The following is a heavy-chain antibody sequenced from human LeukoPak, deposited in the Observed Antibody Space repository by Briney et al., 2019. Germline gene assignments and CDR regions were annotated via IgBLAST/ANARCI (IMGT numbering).Heavy chain of an antibody. CDR1: GGSISSYY. CDR3: ARGMRQQLEGPNWFDP. Sequence: SETLSLTCTVSGGSISSYYWSWIRQPPGKGLEWIGYIYYSGSTNYNPSLKSRVTISVDTSKNQFSLRLSSVTAADTAVYYCARGMRQQLEGPNWFDPWGQGTLVTVSS. CDR2: IYYSGST. J-gene: IGHJ5*02. V-gene: IGHV4-59*08. D-gene: IGHD6-13*01.